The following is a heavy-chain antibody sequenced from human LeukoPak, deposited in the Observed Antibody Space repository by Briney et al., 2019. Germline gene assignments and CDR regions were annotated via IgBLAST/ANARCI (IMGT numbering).Heavy chain of an antibody. CDR1: GFTFSGSA. J-gene: IGHJ4*02. Sequence: GGSLRLSCAASGFTFSGSAMHWVRQASGKGLEWVGRIRSKANSYATAYAASVKGRFTISRDDSKNTAYLQMNSLKTEDTAVYYCTSRTYDSSGSSDYWGQGTLVTVSS. D-gene: IGHD3-22*01. CDR2: IRSKANSYAT. CDR3: TSRTYDSSGSSDY. V-gene: IGHV3-73*01.